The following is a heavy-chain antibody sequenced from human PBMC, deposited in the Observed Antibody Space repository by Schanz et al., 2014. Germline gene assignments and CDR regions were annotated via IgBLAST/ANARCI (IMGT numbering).Heavy chain of an antibody. CDR2: IVPIAGIT. D-gene: IGHD2-15*01. CDR1: GGTFSSDT. CDR3: ARGGGPEDVFDI. V-gene: IGHV1-69*02. J-gene: IGHJ3*02. Sequence: QVHLVQSGAEVKKPGSSVKVSCKASGGTFSSDTFSWVRQAPGQGLEWMGRIVPIAGITNYAQRFQGRVTITADKSSDTAYMELSSLRSEDTAVYYCARGGGPEDVFDIWGQGTRVTVSS.